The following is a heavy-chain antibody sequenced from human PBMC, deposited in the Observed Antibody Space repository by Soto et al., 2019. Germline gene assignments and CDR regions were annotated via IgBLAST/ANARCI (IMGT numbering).Heavy chain of an antibody. D-gene: IGHD4-17*01. CDR1: GGSINSSNW. CDR3: ARVWTTVTNWFDP. Sequence: QVQLQESGPGLVKPSGTLSLTCAVSGGSINSSNWWSWVRQPPGKGLEWIGEIYHSGSTNYNPSLKRRVTISVDKSKNQFALKLSSVPAADTAVYYCARVWTTVTNWFDPWGQGTLVTVSS. V-gene: IGHV4-4*02. J-gene: IGHJ5*01. CDR2: IYHSGST.